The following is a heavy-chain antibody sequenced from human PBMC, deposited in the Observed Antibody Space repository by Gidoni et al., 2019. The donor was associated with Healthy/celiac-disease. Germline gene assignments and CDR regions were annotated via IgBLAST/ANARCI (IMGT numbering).Heavy chain of an antibody. CDR2: ISYDGSNK. J-gene: IGHJ4*02. Sequence: QVQLVESGGGVVQPGRSLRLSCAASGFTFSSYAMHWVRQAPGKGLEWVAVISYDGSNKYYADSVKGRFTISRDNSKNTLYLQMNSLRAEDTAVYYCARVIYDSSGYYSDYWGQGTLVTVSS. D-gene: IGHD3-22*01. CDR3: ARVIYDSSGYYSDY. CDR1: GFTFSSYA. V-gene: IGHV3-30*04.